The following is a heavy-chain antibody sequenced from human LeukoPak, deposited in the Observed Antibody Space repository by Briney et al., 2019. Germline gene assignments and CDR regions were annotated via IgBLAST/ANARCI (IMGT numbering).Heavy chain of an antibody. CDR3: ARGLGSYKFQDY. V-gene: IGHV3-66*01. D-gene: IGHD5-24*01. Sequence: GGSLRLSCAASGFTFSSYAMSWVRQAPGKGLEWVSVIYSGGSTYYADSVKGRFTISRDNSKNTLYLQMNSLRAEDTAVYYCARGLGSYKFQDYWGQGTLVTVSS. CDR2: IYSGGST. CDR1: GFTFSSYA. J-gene: IGHJ4*02.